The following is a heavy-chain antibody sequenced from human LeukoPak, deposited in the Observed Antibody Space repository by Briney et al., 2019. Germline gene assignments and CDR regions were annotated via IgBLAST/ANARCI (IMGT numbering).Heavy chain of an antibody. V-gene: IGHV1-46*01. CDR3: ARDIYTSGSLGY. CDR1: GYSFTSYY. D-gene: IGHD3-10*01. Sequence: AAVKVSCKASGYSFTSYYIHWVRQAPGQGLEWMGIINPSGGSTSYAPKFQGRVTMTMDTSKSTVYMELSSLRSEDTAVYYCARDIYTSGSLGYWGQGTLVTVSS. CDR2: INPSGGST. J-gene: IGHJ4*02.